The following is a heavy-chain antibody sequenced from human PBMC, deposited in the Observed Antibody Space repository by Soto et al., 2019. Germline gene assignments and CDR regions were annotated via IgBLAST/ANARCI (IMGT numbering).Heavy chain of an antibody. V-gene: IGHV1-3*01. Sequence: QVKVLQSGAEVKKPGASVKVSCKASEYTFTSYTMHWVRQAPGQRLEWMGWINGGNGNTKYSQKFQGRVTITRDTSASTAYMELSSLRSDDTAVYYCAREVQGLYSFDYWGQGALVTVSS. CDR3: AREVQGLYSFDY. CDR2: INGGNGNT. D-gene: IGHD1-1*01. J-gene: IGHJ4*02. CDR1: EYTFTSYT.